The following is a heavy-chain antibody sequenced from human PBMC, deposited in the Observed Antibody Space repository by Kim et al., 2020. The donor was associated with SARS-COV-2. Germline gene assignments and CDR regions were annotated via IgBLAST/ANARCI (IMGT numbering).Heavy chain of an antibody. J-gene: IGHJ3*02. CDR1: GFTFSSYG. V-gene: IGHV3-33*01. CDR3: ARESTPFVVVTVDDAFDI. CDR2: IWYDGSNK. Sequence: GGSLRLSCAASGFTFSSYGMHWVRQAPGKGLEWVAVIWYDGSNKYYADSVNGRFTISRDNSKNTLYLQMNSLRAEDTAVYYCARESTPFVVVTVDDAFDIWGQGTMVTVSS. D-gene: IGHD2-21*02.